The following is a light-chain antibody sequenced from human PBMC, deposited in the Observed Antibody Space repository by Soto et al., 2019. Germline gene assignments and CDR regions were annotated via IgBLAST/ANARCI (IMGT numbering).Light chain of an antibody. CDR1: QSVSRW. J-gene: IGKJ4*01. CDR3: QQYESYLS. CDR2: DAS. V-gene: IGKV1-5*01. Sequence: DIQMTQSPSTLSASIGDRVTITCRASQSVSRWLAWYQQKPGEAPRLLMYDASSLDSGVPSRFSGSGSGTEFTLTITSLQPDDFATYYCQQYESYLSFGGGTKGDIK.